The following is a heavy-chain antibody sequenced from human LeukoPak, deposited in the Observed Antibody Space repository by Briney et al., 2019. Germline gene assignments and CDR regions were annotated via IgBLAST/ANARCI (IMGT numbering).Heavy chain of an antibody. Sequence: GGSLRLSCAASGFTFGKPWIHWVRQAPGKGLVWVSHINRDGSSTNYADSVKGRFTISRDNAKNTLSLQMNSLRAEDTAVYYCARDYQYGLDVWGQGTTVTVSS. CDR2: INRDGSST. J-gene: IGHJ6*02. CDR1: GFTFGKPW. V-gene: IGHV3-74*01. CDR3: ARDYQYGLDV.